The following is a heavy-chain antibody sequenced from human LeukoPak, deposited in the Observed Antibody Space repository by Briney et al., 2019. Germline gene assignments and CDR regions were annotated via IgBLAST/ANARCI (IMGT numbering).Heavy chain of an antibody. CDR3: AAIDYSSSFSY. Sequence: ASVKVCCKASGYTFTSYYMHWVRQAPGQGVEWMGIINPSGGSTSYAQKFQGRVTMTRDMSTSTVYMELSSPRSEDTAVYYCAAIDYSSSFSYWGQGTLVTVSS. V-gene: IGHV1-46*01. CDR2: INPSGGST. D-gene: IGHD6-13*01. J-gene: IGHJ4*02. CDR1: GYTFTSYY.